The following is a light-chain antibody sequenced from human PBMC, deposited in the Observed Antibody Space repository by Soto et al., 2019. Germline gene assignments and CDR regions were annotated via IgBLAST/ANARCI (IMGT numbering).Light chain of an antibody. CDR2: KAS. CDR3: QQYSTYSRA. CDR1: QNINDL. Sequence: DIQMTQSPSTLSASVGDRVTITVRASQNINDLLAWYQQKPGKAPNLLIYKASSLESGVPSRFSGSGYGTEFTLTISSLQPDDFATFYCQQYSTYSRAFGQGTKVDTK. V-gene: IGKV1-5*03. J-gene: IGKJ1*01.